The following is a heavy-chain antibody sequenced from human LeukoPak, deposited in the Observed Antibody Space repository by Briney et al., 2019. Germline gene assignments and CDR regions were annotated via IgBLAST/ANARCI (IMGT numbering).Heavy chain of an antibody. CDR2: SGTDGDT. J-gene: IGHJ4*02. CDR1: GFSFSSTA. D-gene: IGHD6-13*01. CDR3: AKKTPGTYPFDY. Sequence: GGSLRLSCAASGFSFSSTAVNWVRQAPGKGLEWVSASGTDGDTYYADSVQGRFTISRDNSRNTLYLQMTSLRADDTAVYYCAKKTPGTYPFDYWGQGTLVTVSP. V-gene: IGHV3-23*01.